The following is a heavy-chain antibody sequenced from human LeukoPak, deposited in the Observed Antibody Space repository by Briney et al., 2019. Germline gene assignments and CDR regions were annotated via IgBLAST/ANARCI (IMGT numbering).Heavy chain of an antibody. CDR3: ARDTDSESYSDYYSYYMDV. J-gene: IGHJ6*03. D-gene: IGHD1-26*01. CDR2: ITSDGTNK. V-gene: IGHV3-21*01. Sequence: GGSLRLSCAASAFTFSNYSMNWVRQAPGKGLEWVSSITSDGTNKYYADSVKGRFTISRDNAKNTLYLQMNSLRAEDTAVYYCARDTDSESYSDYYSYYMDVWGKGTTVTVSS. CDR1: AFTFSNYS.